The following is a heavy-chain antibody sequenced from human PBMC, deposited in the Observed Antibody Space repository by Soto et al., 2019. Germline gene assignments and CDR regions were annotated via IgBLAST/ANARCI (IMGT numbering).Heavy chain of an antibody. CDR2: ISGSGGST. CDR3: AKEGRGWLQFAIDY. Sequence: PGGALRLSWAASGFTFSSYDMSWVRQAPGKGLEWVSAISGSGGSTYYADSVRGRFTISRDNSKNTLYLQMNSLRAEDTAVYYCAKEGRGWLQFAIDYWGQGTLVTVSS. CDR1: GFTFSSYD. J-gene: IGHJ4*02. V-gene: IGHV3-23*01. D-gene: IGHD5-12*01.